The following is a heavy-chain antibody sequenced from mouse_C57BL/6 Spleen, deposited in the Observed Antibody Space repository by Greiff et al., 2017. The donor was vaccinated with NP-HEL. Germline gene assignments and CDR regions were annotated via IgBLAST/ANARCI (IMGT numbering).Heavy chain of an antibody. D-gene: IGHD1-1*01. CDR2: ISSGGDYI. CDR1: GFTFSSYA. CDR3: TRPFTTGGAMDY. V-gene: IGHV5-9-1*02. J-gene: IGHJ4*01. Sequence: DVQLQESGEGLVKPGGSLKLSCAASGFTFSSYAMSWVRQTPEKRLEWVAYISSGGDYIYYADTVKGRFTISRDNARNTLYLQMSSLKSEDTAMYYCTRPFTTGGAMDYWGQGTSVTVSS.